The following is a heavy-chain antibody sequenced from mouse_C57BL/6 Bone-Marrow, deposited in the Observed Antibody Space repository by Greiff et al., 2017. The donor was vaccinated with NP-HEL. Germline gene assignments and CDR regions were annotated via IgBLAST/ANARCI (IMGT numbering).Heavy chain of an antibody. V-gene: IGHV1-54*01. CDR2: INPGSGGT. J-gene: IGHJ3*01. D-gene: IGHD2-3*01. CDR3: ARSGDGTGFAY. CDR1: GYAFTNYL. Sequence: QVQLQQSGAELVRPGTSVKVSCKASGYAFTNYLIEWVKQRPGQGLEWIGVINPGSGGTNYNEKFKGKATLTADKSSSTAYMQLSSLTSEDSAVYFCARSGDGTGFAYWGQGTLVTVSA.